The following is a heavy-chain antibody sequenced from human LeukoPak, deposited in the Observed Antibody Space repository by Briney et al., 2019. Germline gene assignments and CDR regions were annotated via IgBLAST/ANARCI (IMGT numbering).Heavy chain of an antibody. J-gene: IGHJ6*02. CDR2: INPSGGST. CDR3: ARDNRYSSSWYVYYGMDV. D-gene: IGHD6-13*01. CDR1: GGTFSSYA. V-gene: IGHV1-46*01. Sequence: ASVKVSCKASGGTFSSYAISWVRQAPGQGLEWMGIINPSGGSTSYAQKFQGRVTMTRDTSTSTVYMELSSLRSEDTAVYYCARDNRYSSSWYVYYGMDVWGQGTTVTVSS.